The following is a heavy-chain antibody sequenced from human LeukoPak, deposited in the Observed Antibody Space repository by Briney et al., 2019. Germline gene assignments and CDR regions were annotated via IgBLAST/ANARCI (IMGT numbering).Heavy chain of an antibody. V-gene: IGHV3-11*04. D-gene: IGHD2-2*01. CDR2: ISSSGSTI. CDR1: GFTFSDYY. Sequence: GGSLRLSCAASGFTFSDYYMSWIRQAPGKGLEWVSYISSSGSTIYYADSVKGRFTISRDNARHSLYLQMNSLRAEDTAVYNCAREYIVVVPAAMVHDAFDIWGQGTMVTVSS. CDR3: AREYIVVVPAAMVHDAFDI. J-gene: IGHJ3*02.